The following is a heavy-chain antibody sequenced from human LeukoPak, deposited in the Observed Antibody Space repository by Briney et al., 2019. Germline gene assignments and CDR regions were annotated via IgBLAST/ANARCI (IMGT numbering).Heavy chain of an antibody. D-gene: IGHD3-3*01. Sequence: SETLSLTCTVSGGSISSSSYYWGWIRQPPGKGLEWIGSIYYSGSTYYNPSLKSRVTISVDTSKNQFSLKLSSVTAADTAVYYCARLVTTFGVAHGAFDIWGQGTMVTVSS. CDR1: GGSISSSSYY. CDR3: ARLVTTFGVAHGAFDI. V-gene: IGHV4-39*01. CDR2: IYYSGST. J-gene: IGHJ3*02.